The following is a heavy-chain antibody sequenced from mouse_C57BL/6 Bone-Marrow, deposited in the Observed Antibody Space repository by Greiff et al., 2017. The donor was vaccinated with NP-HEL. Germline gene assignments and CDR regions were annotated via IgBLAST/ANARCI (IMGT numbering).Heavy chain of an antibody. Sequence: EVKLVESGPGLVKPSQSLSLTCSVTGYSITSGYYWNWIRQFPGNKLEWMGYISYDGSNNYNPSLKNRISITRDTSKNQFFLKLNSVTTEDTATYYCARALLRSPFDYWGQGTTLTVSS. CDR3: ARALLRSPFDY. J-gene: IGHJ2*01. V-gene: IGHV3-6*01. CDR1: GYSITSGYY. CDR2: ISYDGSN. D-gene: IGHD1-1*01.